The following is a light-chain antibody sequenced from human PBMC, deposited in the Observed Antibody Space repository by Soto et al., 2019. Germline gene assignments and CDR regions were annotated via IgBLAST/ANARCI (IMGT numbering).Light chain of an antibody. J-gene: IGKJ1*01. CDR3: QQYGGYCRS. CDR1: QSIRKN. Sequence: ESVLTQSTGTLSLYPGERATLSCRASQSIRKNLGWYQHKPGQSPRLLIYDASGRAAGGPDRFSGSGSGTDFTHTISRLAPWDFAVYYWQQYGGYCRSFGQGTKVEIK. CDR2: DAS. V-gene: IGKV3-20*01.